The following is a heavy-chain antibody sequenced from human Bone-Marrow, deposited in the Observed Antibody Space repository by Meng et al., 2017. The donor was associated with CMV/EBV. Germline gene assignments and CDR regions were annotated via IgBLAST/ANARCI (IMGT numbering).Heavy chain of an antibody. CDR3: ARHRTIFGVVINRRNQEQRRDWFDP. CDR2: ISSSSSYI. J-gene: IGHJ5*02. CDR1: GFTFSSYS. Sequence: GGSLRLSCAASGFTFSSYSMNWVRQAPGKGLEWVSSISSSSSYIYYADSVKGRFTISRDNAENSLYLQMNSLRAEDTAVYYCARHRTIFGVVINRRNQEQRRDWFDPWGQGNLVNVAS. V-gene: IGHV3-21*01. D-gene: IGHD3-3*01.